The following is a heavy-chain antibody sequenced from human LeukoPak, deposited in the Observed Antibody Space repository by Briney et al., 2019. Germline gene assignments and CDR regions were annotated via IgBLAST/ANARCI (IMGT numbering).Heavy chain of an antibody. V-gene: IGHV4-59*08. CDR3: ARARKQQLENYFDY. CDR2: IYYSGST. D-gene: IGHD6-13*01. CDR1: GGSISSYY. Sequence: SETLSLTCTVSGGSISSYYWSWIRQPPGKGLEWIGYIYYSGSTNYNPSLKSRVTISVDTSKNQFSLKLSSVTAADTAVYYCARARKQQLENYFDYWGQETLVTVSS. J-gene: IGHJ4*02.